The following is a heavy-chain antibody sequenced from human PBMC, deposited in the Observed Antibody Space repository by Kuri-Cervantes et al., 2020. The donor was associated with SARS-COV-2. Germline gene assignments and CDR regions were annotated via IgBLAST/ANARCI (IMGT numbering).Heavy chain of an antibody. V-gene: IGHV2-70*11. CDR3: VRSTYDFWSGSGGIALNDY. J-gene: IGHJ4*02. D-gene: IGHD3-3*01. CDR1: GFSLSTSGVG. Sequence: SGPTLVKPTQTLTLTCTFSGFSLSTSGVGVGWIRQPPGKALEWLARIDWDDDKYYSTSLKTRLTISKDTSKNQVVLTMTSMDPVDTATYYCVRSTYDFWSGSGGIALNDYWGQGTLVTVSS. CDR2: IDWDDDK.